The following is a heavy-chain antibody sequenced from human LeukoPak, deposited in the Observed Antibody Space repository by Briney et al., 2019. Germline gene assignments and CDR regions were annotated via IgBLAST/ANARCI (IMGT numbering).Heavy chain of an antibody. CDR3: VRGEKINDYVWGSYRNPYYYGMDV. D-gene: IGHD3-16*02. V-gene: IGHV3-74*01. Sequence: GGSLILSCAASGFTFSSYWMHWVRQAPGKGLVWVSRINSDGSSTSYADSVKGRFTMSRDNAKKTLYLQMNSLRAEDTAVYYCVRGEKINDYVWGSYRNPYYYGMDVWGQGTTVTVSS. CDR1: GFTFSSYW. J-gene: IGHJ6*02. CDR2: INSDGSST.